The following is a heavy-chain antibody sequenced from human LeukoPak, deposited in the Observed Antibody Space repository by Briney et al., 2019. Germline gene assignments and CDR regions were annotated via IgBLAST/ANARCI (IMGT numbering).Heavy chain of an antibody. CDR3: ARGDRDCSSTSCYSVGLDY. J-gene: IGHJ4*02. Sequence: GGSLRLSCAASGFTFSSYSMTWVRQAPGKGLEWVSSISSSSSYIYYADSVKGRFTISRDNAKNSLYLQMNSLRAEDTAVYYCARGDRDCSSTSCYSVGLDYWGQGTLVTVSS. CDR2: ISSSSSYI. D-gene: IGHD2-2*01. CDR1: GFTFSSYS. V-gene: IGHV3-21*01.